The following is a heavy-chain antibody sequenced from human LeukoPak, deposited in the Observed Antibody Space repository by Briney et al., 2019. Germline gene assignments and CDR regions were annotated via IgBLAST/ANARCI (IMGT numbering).Heavy chain of an antibody. Sequence: GASVKVSCKASGYTFTGYYMHWVRQAPGQGLEWMGRINPNSGGTNYAQKFQGRVTMTRDTSISTAYMELSRLRSDDTAVYYCVRDLREYDSSGREYYFDYWGQGTLVTVSS. D-gene: IGHD3-22*01. CDR2: INPNSGGT. CDR3: VRDLREYDSSGREYYFDY. CDR1: GYTFTGYY. V-gene: IGHV1-2*06. J-gene: IGHJ4*02.